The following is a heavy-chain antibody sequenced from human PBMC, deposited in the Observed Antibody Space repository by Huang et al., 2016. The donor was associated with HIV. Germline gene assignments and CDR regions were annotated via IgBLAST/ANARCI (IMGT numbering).Heavy chain of an antibody. Sequence: QVQLVESGGGVVQPGRSLRLSCAASGFIFSNYGMHWVRQGPGKGVEWVAFISYAGSNKYYTDSVKGRFSISRDNSKNTLYLQMNSLRAEDTAVYYCALKGDSSGWEYFRHWGQGTLVTVSS. CDR1: GFIFSNYG. CDR3: ALKGDSSGWEYFRH. V-gene: IGHV3-30*03. J-gene: IGHJ1*01. D-gene: IGHD6-19*01. CDR2: ISYAGSNK.